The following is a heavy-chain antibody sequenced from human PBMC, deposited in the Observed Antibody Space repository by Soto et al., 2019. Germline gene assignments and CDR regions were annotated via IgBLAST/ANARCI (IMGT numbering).Heavy chain of an antibody. CDR3: ARGRVKCTVLYWFDP. CDR2: ISYDGSNK. J-gene: IGHJ5*02. V-gene: IGHV3-30*03. D-gene: IGHD2-2*01. Sequence: GGSLRLSCAASGFTFSSYGMHWVRQAPGKGLEWVAVISYDGSNKYYADSVKGRFTISRDNSKNTLYLQMSSLRADDTAVYYCARGRVKCTVLYWFDPWGQGTLVTVSS. CDR1: GFTFSSYG.